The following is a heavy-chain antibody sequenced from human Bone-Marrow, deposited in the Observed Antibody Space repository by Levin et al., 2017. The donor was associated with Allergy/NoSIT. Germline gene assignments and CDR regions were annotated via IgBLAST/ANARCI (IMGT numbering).Heavy chain of an antibody. Sequence: GGSLRLSCAASGFTFDDYAMHWVRQAPGKGLEWVSGISWNSGSIGYADSVKGRFTISRDNAKNSLYLQMNSLRAEDTALYYCAKPITIFGVAHDAFDIWGQGTMVTVSS. CDR1: GFTFDDYA. J-gene: IGHJ3*02. CDR3: AKPITIFGVAHDAFDI. V-gene: IGHV3-9*01. D-gene: IGHD3-3*01. CDR2: ISWNSGSI.